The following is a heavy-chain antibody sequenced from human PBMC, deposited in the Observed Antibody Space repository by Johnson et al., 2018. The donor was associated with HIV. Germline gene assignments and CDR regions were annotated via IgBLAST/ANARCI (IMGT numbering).Heavy chain of an antibody. Sequence: EKLVESGGGLVQPGGSLRLSCAASGFTFSSYAMSWVRQAPGKGLEWVSAISGSGGSTYYADSVKGRFTISRDNSKNTLYLQMNSLRADDTGIYYCAKVGLVGGKEGVGAFDIWGQGTMVTVSS. CDR3: AKVGLVGGKEGVGAFDI. D-gene: IGHD1-26*01. J-gene: IGHJ3*02. CDR2: ISGSGGST. V-gene: IGHV3-23*04. CDR1: GFTFSSYA.